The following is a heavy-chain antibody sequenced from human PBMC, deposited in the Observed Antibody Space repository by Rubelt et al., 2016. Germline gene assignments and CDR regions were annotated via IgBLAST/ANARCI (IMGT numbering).Heavy chain of an antibody. Sequence: QVQLQQWGAGLLKPSETLSLTCAVYGGSFSGYYWSWIRQPPGKGLEWIGEINHSGSTNYNPSLKSRVTLSVDTSKNRFALKLSSVTAADTAVYYWARFKSFSMADYWGQGTLVTVSS. CDR1: GGSFSGYY. D-gene: IGHD5-24*01. J-gene: IGHJ4*02. CDR3: ARFKSFSMADY. V-gene: IGHV4-34*01. CDR2: INHSGST.